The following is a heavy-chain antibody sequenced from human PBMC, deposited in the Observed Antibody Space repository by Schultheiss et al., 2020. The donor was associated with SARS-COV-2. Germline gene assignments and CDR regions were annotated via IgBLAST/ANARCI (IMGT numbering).Heavy chain of an antibody. CDR1: GYTFTSYD. Sequence: ASVKVSCKASGYTFTSYDVNWVRQATGQGLEWMGWMNPNSGNTGYAQKFQGRVTLTRDTSISTAYMDLISLRSEDTAVYYCAGLDSSWLDYWGQGTLVTVSS. J-gene: IGHJ4*02. CDR2: MNPNSGNT. CDR3: AGLDSSWLDY. D-gene: IGHD6-13*01. V-gene: IGHV1-8*01.